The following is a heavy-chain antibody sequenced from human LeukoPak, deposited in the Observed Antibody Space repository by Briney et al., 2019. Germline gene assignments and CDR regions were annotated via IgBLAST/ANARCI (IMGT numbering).Heavy chain of an antibody. CDR2: IYPGDSDT. J-gene: IGHJ4*02. D-gene: IGHD2-15*01. CDR3: ARELYCSGGSCYHFDY. CDR1: GYSFSSYW. V-gene: IGHV5-51*01. Sequence: GESLKISCKGSGYSFSSYWIGWVRQMPGKGLEWMGIIYPGDSDTRYSPSFQGQVTISADESINTAYLRWSSLKASDTAMYYCARELYCSGGSCYHFDYWGQGTLVTVSS.